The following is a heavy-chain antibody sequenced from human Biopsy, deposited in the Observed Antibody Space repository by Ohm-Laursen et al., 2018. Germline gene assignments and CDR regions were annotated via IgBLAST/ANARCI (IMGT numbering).Heavy chain of an antibody. J-gene: IGHJ4*02. V-gene: IGHV3-48*03. D-gene: IGHD2-8*01. CDR2: ISSGGGII. CDR1: GFIFSNYA. CDR3: ERGMRGSPNY. Sequence: SLRLSCAASGFIFSNYAMNWVRQAPGKGLEWLSYISSGGGIIYYADSVKGRFTISRDNAKNSLFLQMNSLRAEDTAVYYCERGMRGSPNYWGQGTLVTVSS.